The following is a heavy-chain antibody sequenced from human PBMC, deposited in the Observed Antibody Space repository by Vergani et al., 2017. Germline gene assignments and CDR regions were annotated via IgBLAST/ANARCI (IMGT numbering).Heavy chain of an antibody. J-gene: IGHJ4*02. D-gene: IGHD6-13*01. CDR2: ISSSSSYI. V-gene: IGHV3-11*06. Sequence: QVQLVESGGGLVKPGGSLRLSCAASGFTFSDYYMSWIRQAPGKGLEWVSSISSSSSYIYYADSVKGRFTISRDNAKNSLYLQMNSLRAEDTAVYYCARDLSSFTDHVDYWGQGTLVTVSS. CDR3: ARDLSSFTDHVDY. CDR1: GFTFSDYY.